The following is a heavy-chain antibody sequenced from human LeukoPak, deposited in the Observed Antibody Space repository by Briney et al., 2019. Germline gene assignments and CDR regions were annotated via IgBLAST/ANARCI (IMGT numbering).Heavy chain of an antibody. J-gene: IGHJ4*02. CDR3: AREVTTVVTRFFDY. Sequence: GGSLGLSCAASGFTFSSYSMNWVRQAPGKGLEWVSSISSSSSYIYYADSVKGRFTISRDNAKNSLYLQMNSLRAEDTAVYYCAREVTTVVTRFFDYWGQGTLVTVSS. CDR1: GFTFSSYS. V-gene: IGHV3-21*01. CDR2: ISSSSSYI. D-gene: IGHD4-23*01.